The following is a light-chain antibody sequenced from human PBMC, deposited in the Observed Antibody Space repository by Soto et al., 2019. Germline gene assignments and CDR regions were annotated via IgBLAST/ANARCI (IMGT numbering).Light chain of an antibody. CDR2: KAS. CDR1: QSISSW. Sequence: DIHMTQSPCTLSASVGDRVTITCRASQSISSWLAWYQQKPGKAPKLLIYKASSLQIGVPSRFSGSGSGTDFTLTISSLQPEDFATYYCQQSYSTIWTFGQGTKVDIK. J-gene: IGKJ1*01. CDR3: QQSYSTIWT. V-gene: IGKV1-5*03.